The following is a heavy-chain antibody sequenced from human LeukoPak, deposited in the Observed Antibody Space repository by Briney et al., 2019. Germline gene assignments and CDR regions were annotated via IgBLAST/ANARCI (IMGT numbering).Heavy chain of an antibody. Sequence: SETLSLTCTVSGGSISSYYWSWIRQPPGKGLEWIGYIYYSGSTNYNPSLKSRVTMSVDTSKNQFSLKLSSVTAADTAVYYCASRGGAGAFDPWGQGTLVTVSS. CDR3: ASRGGAGAFDP. CDR1: GGSISSYY. D-gene: IGHD3-16*01. V-gene: IGHV4-59*12. J-gene: IGHJ5*02. CDR2: IYYSGST.